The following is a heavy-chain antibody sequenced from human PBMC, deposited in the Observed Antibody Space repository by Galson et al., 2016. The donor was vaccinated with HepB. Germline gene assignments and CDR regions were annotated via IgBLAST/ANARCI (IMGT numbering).Heavy chain of an antibody. CDR2: IDIAGDT. D-gene: IGHD6-19*01. J-gene: IGHJ4*02. V-gene: IGHV3-13*01. Sequence: SLRLSCAASGFIFSNYDMHWVRQVAGKGLEWVSCIDIAGDTYYPDSVKGRFTISRENAKSTVYLQINSLRAEDTAVYYCVRGEAGCDYWGQGTLVTVSS. CDR3: VRGEAGCDY. CDR1: GFIFSNYD.